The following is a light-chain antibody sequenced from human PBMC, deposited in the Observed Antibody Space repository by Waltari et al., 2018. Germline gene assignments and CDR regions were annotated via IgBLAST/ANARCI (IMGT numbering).Light chain of an antibody. J-gene: IGLJ3*02. CDR1: ALPKQY. Sequence: YELTQPPSVSVSPGQTDRITCSGDALPKQYSYWSPPKPGQAPFLVIYKNTERPSGIPERFSGSSSGTTVTLTISGVQAEDEADYYCQSADSSGTYKVFGGGTKLTVL. V-gene: IGLV3-25*03. CDR3: QSADSSGTYKV. CDR2: KNT.